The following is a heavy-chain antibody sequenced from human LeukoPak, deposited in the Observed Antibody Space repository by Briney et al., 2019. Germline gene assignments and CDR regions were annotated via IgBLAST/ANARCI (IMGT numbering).Heavy chain of an antibody. CDR3: ARGYSYGRGAFDI. Sequence: GGSLRLSCAASGFTFSSYEMNWVRQAPGKGLEWVSYISSSGSTIYYADSVKGRFTISRDNAKNSLYLQMNSLRAEDTAVYYCARGYSYGRGAFDIWGQGTMVTVSS. CDR2: ISSSGSTI. D-gene: IGHD5-18*01. J-gene: IGHJ3*02. V-gene: IGHV3-48*03. CDR1: GFTFSSYE.